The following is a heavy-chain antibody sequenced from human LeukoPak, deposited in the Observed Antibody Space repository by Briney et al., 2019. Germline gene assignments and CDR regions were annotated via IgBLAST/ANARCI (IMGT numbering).Heavy chain of an antibody. CDR3: ARDRWELPLDY. CDR1: GGTFSSYA. J-gene: IGHJ4*02. Sequence: SVKVSCKASGGTFSSYAISWVRQAPGQGLEWMGGIIPIFGTANYAQKLQGRVTMTTDTSTSTAYMELRSLRSDDTAVYYCARDRWELPLDYWGQGTLVTVSS. V-gene: IGHV1-69*05. D-gene: IGHD1-26*01. CDR2: IIPIFGTA.